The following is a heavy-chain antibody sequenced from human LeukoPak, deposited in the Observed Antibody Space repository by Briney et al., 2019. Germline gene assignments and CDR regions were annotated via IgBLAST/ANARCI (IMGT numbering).Heavy chain of an antibody. J-gene: IGHJ4*02. CDR2: IYHSGST. D-gene: IGHD1/OR15-1a*01. CDR1: GFTFSSYW. V-gene: IGHV4-4*02. CDR3: ARDASRTFDY. Sequence: GSLRLSCVVSGFTFSSYWMSWVRQPPGKGLEWIGEIYHSGSTNYNPSLKSRVTISVDKSKNQFSLKLSSVTAADTAVYYCARDASRTFDYWGQGTLVTVSS.